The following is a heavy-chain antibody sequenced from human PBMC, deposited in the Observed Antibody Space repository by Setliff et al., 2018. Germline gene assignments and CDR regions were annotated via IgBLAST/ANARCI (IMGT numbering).Heavy chain of an antibody. Sequence: KPSETLSLTCTVSGDSISSSSYHWGWIRQSPGKGLEWIGNIYYNGDTNRNPSLKSRVTVSVDTSRDQFSLSLSSVTAADTAIYYCARVRVVQGYYEFDHWGQGTLVTVS. D-gene: IGHD3-3*01. J-gene: IGHJ4*02. CDR2: IYYNGDT. CDR3: ARVRVVQGYYEFDH. V-gene: IGHV4-39*07. CDR1: GDSISSSSYH.